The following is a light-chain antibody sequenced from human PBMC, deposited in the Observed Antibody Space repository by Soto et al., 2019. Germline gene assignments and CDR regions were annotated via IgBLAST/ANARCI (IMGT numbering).Light chain of an antibody. J-gene: IGKJ4*01. Sequence: DIQMTQSPSTLSASVGDRVSITCRASQSISSWLAWYQQKPGKAPKLLIYDASSLESGVPSRFSGSGSGTEFTLTISSLQPEDIATYYCQRFNLFGGGIKV. CDR1: QSISSW. CDR2: DAS. CDR3: QRFNL. V-gene: IGKV1-5*01.